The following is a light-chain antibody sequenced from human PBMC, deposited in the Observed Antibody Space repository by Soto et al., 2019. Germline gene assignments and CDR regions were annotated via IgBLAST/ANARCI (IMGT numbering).Light chain of an antibody. CDR3: SSFTSSTTYV. V-gene: IGLV2-14*01. CDR2: NVN. Sequence: SALTQSASVSGSPGQSITISCTGTSSYVGNYNYVSWYQQHPGEVPKLIIFNVNNRPSGVSNRFSGSKSGNTASLTISGLQAEDEADYYCSSFTSSTTYVFGTGTKVTVL. J-gene: IGLJ1*01. CDR1: SSYVGNYNY.